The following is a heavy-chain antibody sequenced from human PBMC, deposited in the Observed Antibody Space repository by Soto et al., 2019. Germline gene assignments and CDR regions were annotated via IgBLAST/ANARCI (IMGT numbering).Heavy chain of an antibody. J-gene: IGHJ3*02. CDR2: ISGSGGST. CDR1: GFTFSSYA. D-gene: IGHD5-12*01. V-gene: IGHV3-23*01. Sequence: EVQLLESGGGLVQPGGSLRLSCAASGFTFSSYAMSWVRQAPGKGLEWVSAISGSGGSTYYADSVKGRFTISRDNSKKTLSLQMNSLRAEDTAVSYCAKDDSVGGYDGAFDIWGQGTMVTVSS. CDR3: AKDDSVGGYDGAFDI.